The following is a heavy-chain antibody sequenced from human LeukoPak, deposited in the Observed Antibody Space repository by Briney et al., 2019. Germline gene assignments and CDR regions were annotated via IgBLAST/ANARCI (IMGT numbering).Heavy chain of an antibody. CDR2: LSSSGLSP. J-gene: IGHJ3*02. CDR3: TKAGPDTYAFDI. CDR1: GFSFNNYA. D-gene: IGHD2/OR15-2a*01. Sequence: GGSLRLSCAGSGFSFNNYAMYWVRQAPGKGLEWVSALSSSGLSPYYADSVKGRFSISRDISKNTLYLQMNSLRAEDTAVYYCTKAGPDTYAFDIWGQGTMVAVSS. V-gene: IGHV3-23*01.